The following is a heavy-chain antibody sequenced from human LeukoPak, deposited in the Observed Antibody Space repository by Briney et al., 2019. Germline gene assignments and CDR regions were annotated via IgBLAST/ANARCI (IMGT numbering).Heavy chain of an antibody. J-gene: IGHJ4*02. CDR1: GFTFSSYG. CDR3: AKSYSSGWPTPFDY. V-gene: IGHV3-30*18. CDR2: ISYDGSNK. Sequence: GGSLRLSCAASGFTFSSYGMHWVRQAPGKGLEWEAVISYDGSNKYYADSVKGRFTISRDNSKNTLYLQMNSLRAEDTAVYYCAKSYSSGWPTPFDYWGQGTLVTVSS. D-gene: IGHD6-19*01.